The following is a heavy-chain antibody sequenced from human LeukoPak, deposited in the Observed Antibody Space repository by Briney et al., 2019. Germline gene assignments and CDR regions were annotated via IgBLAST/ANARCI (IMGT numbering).Heavy chain of an antibody. Sequence: GGSLRLSCAASGFPVNKYEIHWVRQAPGKGLEWVSYVDAGATSTNYADSVWGRFTLSRDNAQNSVHLQMNSLRDEDTAVYYCVRGRMLGFAEYFESWGQGALVTVSS. CDR1: GFPVNKYE. J-gene: IGHJ4*02. CDR3: VRGRMLGFAEYFES. D-gene: IGHD2-8*01. CDR2: VDAGATST. V-gene: IGHV3-48*03.